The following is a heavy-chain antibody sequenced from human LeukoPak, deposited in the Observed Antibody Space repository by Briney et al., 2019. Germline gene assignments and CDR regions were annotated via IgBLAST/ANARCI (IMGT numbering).Heavy chain of an antibody. CDR3: ARGYTYYYGSGSSGGFDP. Sequence: ASVRVSCKAPGYTFTSYDINWVRQATGQGLEWMGWMNPNSGNTGYAQKLQGRVTMTRSTSISTAYMELSSLRSEDTAVYYCARGYTYYYGSGSSGGFDPWGQGTLVTVSS. J-gene: IGHJ5*02. CDR1: GYTFTSYD. CDR2: MNPNSGNT. V-gene: IGHV1-8*01. D-gene: IGHD3-10*01.